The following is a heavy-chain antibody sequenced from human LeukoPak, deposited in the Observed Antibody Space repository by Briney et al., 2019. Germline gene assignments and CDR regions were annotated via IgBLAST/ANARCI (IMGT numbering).Heavy chain of an antibody. Sequence: ASVKVSCKASGYTFNAYYIHWVRQAPGQGLEWMGWINPNSGGTSYAQKFQGRVTMTRDTSTSTAYVELSRLGSDDTAVYFCARAGGGYSSGWGAFDIWGQGTVVTVSS. CDR2: INPNSGGT. D-gene: IGHD5-18*01. CDR1: GYTFNAYY. V-gene: IGHV1-2*02. CDR3: ARAGGGYSSGWGAFDI. J-gene: IGHJ3*02.